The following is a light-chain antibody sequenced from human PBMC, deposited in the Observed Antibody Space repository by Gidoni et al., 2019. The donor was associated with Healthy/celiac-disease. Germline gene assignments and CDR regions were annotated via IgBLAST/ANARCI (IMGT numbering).Light chain of an antibody. CDR2: GAS. V-gene: IGKV3-15*01. CDR3: QQYNNWPGT. Sequence: EIVMTQSPATLSVSPGERAPLSCRASQSVSSNLAWYQQKPGQAPRLLIYGASTRATGIPARFSGSGSGTEFTLTISSLQSEDFAVYYCQQYNNWPGTFGQXTKVEIK. J-gene: IGKJ1*01. CDR1: QSVSSN.